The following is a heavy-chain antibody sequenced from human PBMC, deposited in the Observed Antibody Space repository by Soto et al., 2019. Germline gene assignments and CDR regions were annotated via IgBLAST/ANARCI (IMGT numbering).Heavy chain of an antibody. CDR2: INHSGST. V-gene: IGHV4-34*01. J-gene: IGHJ6*02. Sequence: PSETLSLTCAVYGGSFSGYYWSWIRQPPGKGLEWIGEINHSGSTNYNPSLKSRVTISVDTSKNQFSLKLSSVTAADTAVYYCARDCAVYDFWSGYRYYYYGMDVWGQGTTVTVSS. CDR3: ARDCAVYDFWSGYRYYYYGMDV. D-gene: IGHD3-3*01. CDR1: GGSFSGYY.